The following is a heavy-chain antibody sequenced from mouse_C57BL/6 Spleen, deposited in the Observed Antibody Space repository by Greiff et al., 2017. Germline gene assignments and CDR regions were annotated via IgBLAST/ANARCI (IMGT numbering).Heavy chain of an antibody. D-gene: IGHD1-1*01. CDR1: GYTFTSYW. CDR3: AGGGDYYGSSHYFDY. CDR2: IDPNSGGT. Sequence: VQLQQPGAELVKPGASVKLSCKASGYTFTSYWMHWVKQRPGRGLEWIGRIDPNSGGTKYNEKFKSKATLPVDKPSSTAYIQLSSLTSEDSAVYDCAGGGDYYGSSHYFDYWGQGTTLTVSS. V-gene: IGHV1-72*01. J-gene: IGHJ2*01.